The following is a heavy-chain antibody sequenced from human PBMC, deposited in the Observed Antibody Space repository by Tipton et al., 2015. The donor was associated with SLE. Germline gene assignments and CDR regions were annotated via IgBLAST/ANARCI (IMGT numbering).Heavy chain of an antibody. D-gene: IGHD4-17*01. V-gene: IGHV4-59*01. CDR2: SDDIGST. J-gene: IGHJ4*02. Sequence: TLSLTCIVSDSSISSNFWSWIRQSPGKGLEWIGYSDDIGSTNYNPSLKGRVTISVDTSKNRFSLQMRSVTAADTAVYYCARHAGDYAYFDSWGQGTLVTVSS. CDR1: DSSISSNF. CDR3: ARHAGDYAYFDS.